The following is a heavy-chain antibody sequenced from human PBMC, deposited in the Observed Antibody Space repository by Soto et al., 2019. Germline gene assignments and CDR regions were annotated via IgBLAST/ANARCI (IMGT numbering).Heavy chain of an antibody. CDR2: INPSGGST. Sequence: ASVKVSCKASGYTFTSYYMHWVRQAPGQGLEWMGIINPSGGSTSYAQKFQGRVTMTRDTSTSTVYMELSSLRSEDTAVYYCARGALGYYYGSGSLNWFDPRGQGTLVTVSS. V-gene: IGHV1-46*03. CDR1: GYTFTSYY. J-gene: IGHJ5*02. CDR3: ARGALGYYYGSGSLNWFDP. D-gene: IGHD3-10*01.